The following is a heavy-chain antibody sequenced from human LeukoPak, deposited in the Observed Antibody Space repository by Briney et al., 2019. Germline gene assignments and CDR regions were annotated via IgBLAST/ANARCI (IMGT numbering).Heavy chain of an antibody. J-gene: IGHJ6*03. Sequence: PSETLSLTCTVSGGSLSSSSSYWGWIRQPPGKGLEWIGSLYYSGSTYYNPSLKSRVTISVDTSKNQFSLKLTSVTAADTAVYYCARQVRSSSPPYYMDVWGKGTTVTVSS. D-gene: IGHD6-6*01. CDR2: LYYSGST. V-gene: IGHV4-39*01. CDR1: GGSLSSSSSY. CDR3: ARQVRSSSPPYYMDV.